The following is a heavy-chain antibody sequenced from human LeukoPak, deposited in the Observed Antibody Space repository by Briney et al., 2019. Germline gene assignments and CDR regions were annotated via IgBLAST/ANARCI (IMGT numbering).Heavy chain of an antibody. J-gene: IGHJ5*02. V-gene: IGHV3-23*01. CDR2: INGNGGTT. CDR1: GFTFSDYA. CDR3: ARDRVATPYNWFDP. Sequence: GGSLRLSCAASGFTFSDYAMAWVRQAPGKGLEWVSSINGNGGTTKYADSVNGRFTISRDNHVNTLYLQMDILRAEDTAVYYCARDRVATPYNWFDPWGQGTLVTVSS. D-gene: IGHD3-3*01.